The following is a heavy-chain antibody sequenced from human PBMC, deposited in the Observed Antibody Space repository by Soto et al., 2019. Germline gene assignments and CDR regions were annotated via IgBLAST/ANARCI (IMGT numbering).Heavy chain of an antibody. D-gene: IGHD2-15*01. Sequence: EVQLVESGGGLVQPGGSLNLSCAASGFTFSGSAMHWVRQASGKGLEWVGRIRSKANRYATAYAASVKGRFTISRDDSKNTAYLQMTSLKTEDTAVYYGTRRACSGGSYYSAYWGQGTLVTVSS. CDR3: TRRACSGGSYYSAY. J-gene: IGHJ4*02. CDR2: IRSKANRYAT. V-gene: IGHV3-73*01. CDR1: GFTFSGSA.